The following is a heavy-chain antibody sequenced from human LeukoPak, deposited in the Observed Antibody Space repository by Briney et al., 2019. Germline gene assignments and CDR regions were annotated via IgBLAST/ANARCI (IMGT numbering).Heavy chain of an antibody. D-gene: IGHD1-26*01. Sequence: PGGSLRLSCAASGFTFVSYAMTWVRQAPGKGLEWVSSISSSSSYIYYADSVKGRFTISRDNAKNSLYLQMNSLRAEDTAVYYCARVEDRWELRGGAFDIWGQGTMVTVSS. V-gene: IGHV3-21*01. CDR2: ISSSSSYI. CDR3: ARVEDRWELRGGAFDI. J-gene: IGHJ3*02. CDR1: GFTFVSYA.